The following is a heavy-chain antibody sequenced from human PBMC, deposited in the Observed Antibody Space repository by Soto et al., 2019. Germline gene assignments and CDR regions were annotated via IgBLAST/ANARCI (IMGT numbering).Heavy chain of an antibody. CDR1: GFSLSTSGVG. CDR2: IYWNDDK. V-gene: IGHV2-5*01. CDR3: AHAQSGGSCDIRGRRAFDI. Sequence: QITLKESGPTLVKPTQTLTLTCTFSGFSLSTSGVGVGWIRQPPGKALEWLALIYWNDDKRYSPSLKSRLTITKDTSKNQVVLTMTNMDPVDTATYYCAHAQSGGSCDIRGRRAFDIWGQGTMVPASS. D-gene: IGHD2-15*01. J-gene: IGHJ3*02.